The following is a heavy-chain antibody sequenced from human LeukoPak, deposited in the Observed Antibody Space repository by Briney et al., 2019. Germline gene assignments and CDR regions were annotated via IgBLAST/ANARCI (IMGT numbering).Heavy chain of an antibody. CDR3: AKGSPFGSSSSDY. CDR2: ISSSSSYI. J-gene: IGHJ4*02. D-gene: IGHD6-6*01. V-gene: IGHV3-21*01. Sequence: GSLRLSCAASGFTFSSYSMNWVRQAPGKGLEWVSSISSSSSYIYYADSVKGRFTISRDNSKNTLYLQMNSLRAEDTAVYYCAKGSPFGSSSSDYWGQGTLVTVSS. CDR1: GFTFSSYS.